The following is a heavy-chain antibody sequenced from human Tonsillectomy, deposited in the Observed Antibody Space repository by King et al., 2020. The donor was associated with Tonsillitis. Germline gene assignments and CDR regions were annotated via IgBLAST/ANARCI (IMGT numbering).Heavy chain of an antibody. CDR2: IIPILGIA. V-gene: IGHV1-69*09. CDR1: GGTFSTYG. J-gene: IGHJ6*02. CDR3: AREGLEGRATTYYYYGMDV. Sequence: QLVQSGAEVKKPGSSVKVSCKASGGTFSTYGISWVRQAPGQGLEWMGRIIPILGIANYAQKLQGRVTITADKSTSTAYMELSSLRSEDTAGYYCAREGLEGRATTYYYYGMDVWGQGTTVTVSS. D-gene: IGHD1-1*01.